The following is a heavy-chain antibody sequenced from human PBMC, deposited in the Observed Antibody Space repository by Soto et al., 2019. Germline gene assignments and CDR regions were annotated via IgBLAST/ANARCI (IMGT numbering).Heavy chain of an antibody. D-gene: IGHD6-19*01. J-gene: IGHJ4*02. V-gene: IGHV4-4*07. CDR3: ARGPYSSGWYVVDY. CDR2: LYSSGNT. CDR1: GASINAYA. Sequence: PSETLSLTCTVSGASINAYAWSWIRQPAGRGLEWIGRLYSSGNTNYNPSFKSRLTMSADTSKNQFSLKLSSVTAADTAVYYCARGPYSSGWYVVDYWGKGTLVTVSS.